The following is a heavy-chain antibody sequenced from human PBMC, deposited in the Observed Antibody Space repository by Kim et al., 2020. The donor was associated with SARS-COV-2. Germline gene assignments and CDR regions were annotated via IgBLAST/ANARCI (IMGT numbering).Heavy chain of an antibody. CDR1: GGSFSGYY. J-gene: IGHJ6*02. D-gene: IGHD3-16*01. CDR3: AIFTGGYYYGMDV. CDR2: INHSGST. Sequence: TLSLTCAVYGGSFSGYYWSWIRQPPGKGLEWIGEINHSGSTNYNPSLKSRVTISVDTSKNQSSLKLSSVTAADTAVYYCAIFTGGYYYGMDVLGQGST. V-gene: IGHV4-34*01.